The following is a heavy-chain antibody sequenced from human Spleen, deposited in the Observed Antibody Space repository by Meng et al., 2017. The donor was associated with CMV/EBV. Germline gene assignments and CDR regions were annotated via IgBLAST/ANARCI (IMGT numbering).Heavy chain of an antibody. CDR3: AKSGYRDDEYYYGMDV. V-gene: IGHV3-30*04. Sequence: GESLKISCAASGFTFSSYAMHWVRQAPGKGLEWVAVISYDGSNKYTADSVQGRLTISRDNSKNNLYLQMNSLRDEDTAVYYCAKSGYRDDEYYYGMDVWGQGSTVTVSS. D-gene: IGHD5-18*01. J-gene: IGHJ6*02. CDR2: ISYDGSNK. CDR1: GFTFSSYA.